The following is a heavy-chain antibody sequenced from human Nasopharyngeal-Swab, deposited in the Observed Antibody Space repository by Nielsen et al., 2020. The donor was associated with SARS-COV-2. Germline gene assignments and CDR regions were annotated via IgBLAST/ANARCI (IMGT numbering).Heavy chain of an antibody. V-gene: IGHV3-33*06. Sequence: WIRQPPGKGQDWVAVIWYDGSNKYYADSVKGRFTISRDNTKNTLYLQMNSLRAEDTAVYYCAKNTTMGAFDYWGQGTLVTVSS. J-gene: IGHJ4*02. CDR2: IWYDGSNK. CDR3: AKNTTMGAFDY. D-gene: IGHD5-18*01.